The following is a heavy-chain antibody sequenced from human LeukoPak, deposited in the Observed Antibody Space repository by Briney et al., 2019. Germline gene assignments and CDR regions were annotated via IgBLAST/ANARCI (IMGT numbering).Heavy chain of an antibody. V-gene: IGHV4-39*07. Sequence: SETLSLTCIVSGGSISSSSYYWGWIRQPPGKGLEWIGSIYYSGSTSYNPSLKSRVTISVDTSKNQLSLRLSSVTAADTAVYYCARAPRGFDPWGQGTLVTVSS. CDR3: ARAPRGFDP. J-gene: IGHJ5*02. CDR1: GGSISSSSYY. CDR2: IYYSGST.